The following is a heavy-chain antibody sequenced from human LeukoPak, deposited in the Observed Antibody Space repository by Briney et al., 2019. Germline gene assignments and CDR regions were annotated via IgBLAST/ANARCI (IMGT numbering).Heavy chain of an antibody. Sequence: ASVKVSCKASGYTFTSYYMHWVRQAPGQGLEWMGIINPSGGSTSYAQKFQGRVTMTRDTSTSTVYMELSSLRSEDMAVYYCARDQGWYNFDYWGQGTLVTVSS. V-gene: IGHV1-46*01. D-gene: IGHD2-15*01. CDR3: ARDQGWYNFDY. CDR1: GYTFTSYY. J-gene: IGHJ4*02. CDR2: INPSGGST.